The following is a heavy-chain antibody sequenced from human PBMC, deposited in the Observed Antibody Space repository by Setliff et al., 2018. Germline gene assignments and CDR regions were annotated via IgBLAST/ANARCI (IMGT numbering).Heavy chain of an antibody. D-gene: IGHD1-26*01. J-gene: IGHJ4*02. Sequence: SETLSLTCAVSGGSISSPNWWNWVRQPPGKGLEWIGEIYHSGTTNYNPSLKSRVTMSVDKSRNQFSLMLTSVTAADTAIYYCTRAYSGSHDYWGQGTLVTVSS. V-gene: IGHV4-4*02. CDR3: TRAYSGSHDY. CDR1: GGSISSPNW. CDR2: IYHSGTT.